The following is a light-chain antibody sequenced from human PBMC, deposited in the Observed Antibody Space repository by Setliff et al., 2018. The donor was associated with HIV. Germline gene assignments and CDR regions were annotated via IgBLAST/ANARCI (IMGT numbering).Light chain of an antibody. J-gene: IGLJ1*01. V-gene: IGLV2-14*01. CDR2: DVG. Sequence: QSVLAQPASVSGSPGQSITISCTGSSSDVGGYNYVSWYQQHPGKAPKLMIYDVGKRPSGVSNRFSGSKSGNTASLTISGLQAEDEADYYCSSYTSSNTCVFGVGTKVTVL. CDR3: SSYTSSNTCV. CDR1: SSDVGGYNY.